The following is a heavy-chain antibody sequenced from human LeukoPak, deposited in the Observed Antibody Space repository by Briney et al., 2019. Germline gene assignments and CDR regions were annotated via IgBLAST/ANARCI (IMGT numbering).Heavy chain of an antibody. Sequence: SVRGRLTISRDNAKNSLYLQINSLRAEDTAVYYCARDRTENYDILTGYGYWGQGTLVTVSS. CDR3: ARDRTENYDILTGYGY. D-gene: IGHD3-9*01. V-gene: IGHV3-21*01. J-gene: IGHJ4*02.